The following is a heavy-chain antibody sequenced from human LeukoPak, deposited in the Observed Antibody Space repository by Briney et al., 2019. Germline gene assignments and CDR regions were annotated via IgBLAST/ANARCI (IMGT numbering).Heavy chain of an antibody. CDR3: ARGPENSYGYGKYYYYYYGMDV. D-gene: IGHD5-18*01. CDR2: ISYDGSNK. Sequence: TGGSLRLSCAASGFTFSSYAMHWVRQAPGKGLEWVAVISYDGSNKYYADSVKGRFTISRDNSKNTLYLQMNSLRAEDTAVYYCARGPENSYGYGKYYYYYYGMDVWGQGTTVTVSS. J-gene: IGHJ6*02. V-gene: IGHV3-30-3*01. CDR1: GFTFSSYA.